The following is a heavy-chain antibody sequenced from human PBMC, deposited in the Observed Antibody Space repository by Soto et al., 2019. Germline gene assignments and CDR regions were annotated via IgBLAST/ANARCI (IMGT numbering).Heavy chain of an antibody. CDR3: ARDPASDVDTAMVAESRYYYYYGMDV. V-gene: IGHV1-69*12. J-gene: IGHJ6*02. CDR2: IIPIFGTA. Sequence: QVQLVQSGAEVKKPGSSVKVSCKASGGTFSSYAISWVRQAPGQGLEWMGGIIPIFGTANYAQKFQGRVTITADESTSTAYMELSSLRSEDTAVYYCARDPASDVDTAMVAESRYYYYYGMDVWGQGTTVTVSS. CDR1: GGTFSSYA. D-gene: IGHD5-18*01.